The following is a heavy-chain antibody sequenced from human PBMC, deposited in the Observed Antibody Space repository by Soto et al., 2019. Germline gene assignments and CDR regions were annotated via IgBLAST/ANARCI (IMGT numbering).Heavy chain of an antibody. V-gene: IGHV5-51*01. D-gene: IGHD2-2*01. CDR3: ARQGRYQLPPPIDGTGPFDY. CDR2: IYPGDSDT. J-gene: IGHJ4*02. Sequence: EVQLVQSGAEVKKPGESLKISCKGSGYSFTSYWIGWVRQMPGKGLEWMGIIYPGDSDTRYSPSFQGQVTISADKSISTAYLQWSSLKASDTAMYYCARQGRYQLPPPIDGTGPFDYWGQGTLVTVSS. CDR1: GYSFTSYW.